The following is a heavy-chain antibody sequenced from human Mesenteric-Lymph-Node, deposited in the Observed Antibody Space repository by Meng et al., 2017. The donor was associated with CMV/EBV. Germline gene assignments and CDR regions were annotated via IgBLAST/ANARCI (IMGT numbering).Heavy chain of an antibody. V-gene: IGHV1-2*02. CDR1: GYTFTGYY. Sequence: ASVKVSCKASGYTFTGYYMHWVRQAPGQGLEWMGWINPNSGGTNYAQKFQGRVAMTRDTSISTAYMELSRLRSDDTAVYYCARRLGYCSSTSCYPRFNPWGQGTLVTVSS. CDR3: ARRLGYCSSTSCYPRFNP. CDR2: INPNSGGT. D-gene: IGHD2-2*01. J-gene: IGHJ5*02.